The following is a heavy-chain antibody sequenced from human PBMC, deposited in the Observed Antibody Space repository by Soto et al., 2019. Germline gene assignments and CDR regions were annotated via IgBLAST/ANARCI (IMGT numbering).Heavy chain of an antibody. V-gene: IGHV4-59*12. Sequence: SETLSLTCTVSGGSISSYYWSWIRQPPGKGLEWIGYLYYSGTTNYNPSLKSRDTISKDKSKNQFSLKMRSVTAADTVVYFCARETYGDYVGYFDPWGQGIQVTVSS. CDR3: ARETYGDYVGYFDP. CDR2: LYYSGTT. CDR1: GGSISSYY. J-gene: IGHJ5*02. D-gene: IGHD4-17*01.